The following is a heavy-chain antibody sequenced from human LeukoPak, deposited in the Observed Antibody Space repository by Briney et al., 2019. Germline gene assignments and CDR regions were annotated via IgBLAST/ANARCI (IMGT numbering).Heavy chain of an antibody. V-gene: IGHV1-8*01. CDR1: GYTFTSYD. D-gene: IGHD6-19*01. Sequence: ASVKVSCKASGYTFTSYDINWVRQATGQGLEWMGWMNPNSGNTGYAQKFQGRVTMTRNTSISTAYMELSSLRSEDTAAYYCARVLRGVAVLFDPWGQGTLVTVSS. CDR2: MNPNSGNT. J-gene: IGHJ5*02. CDR3: ARVLRGVAVLFDP.